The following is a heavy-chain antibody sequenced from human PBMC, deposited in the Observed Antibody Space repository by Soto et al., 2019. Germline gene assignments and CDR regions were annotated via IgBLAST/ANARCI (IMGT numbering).Heavy chain of an antibody. CDR3: ARGFSSYSDF. CDR2: MNPNSGNT. Sequence: QVQLVQSGAEVKKPGASVKVSCKASGYTFTDYDITWVRQAPGQGLEWMGWMNPNSGNTAYAQKFQGRVTVTRHSSLSTAYMELSSLTSKDTAVYYCARGFSSYSDFWGPGTLVTVSS. V-gene: IGHV1-8*01. CDR1: GYTFTDYD. J-gene: IGHJ4*02. D-gene: IGHD6-13*01.